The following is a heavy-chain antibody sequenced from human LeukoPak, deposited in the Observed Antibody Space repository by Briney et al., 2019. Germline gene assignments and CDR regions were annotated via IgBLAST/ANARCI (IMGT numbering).Heavy chain of an antibody. D-gene: IGHD4-11*01. CDR1: GFSFSSYA. Sequence: GGSLRLSCAASGFSFSSYAMSWVRQAPGKGLEWVSGISGSGDITYYADSVKGRFTISRDNSKNTLYLQVNSLRAEDTAIYYCAKGGSATITTGGFDPWGQGTLVTVLS. CDR3: AKGGSATITTGGFDP. CDR2: ISGSGDIT. J-gene: IGHJ5*02. V-gene: IGHV3-23*01.